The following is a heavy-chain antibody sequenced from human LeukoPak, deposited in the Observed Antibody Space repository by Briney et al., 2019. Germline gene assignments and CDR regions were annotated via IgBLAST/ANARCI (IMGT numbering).Heavy chain of an antibody. Sequence: GGSLRLSCAASGFTFSSYAMHWVRQAPGKGLEWVAVISYDGSNKYYADSVKGRFTISRDNSKNTLYLQMNSLRAEDTAVYYCARDSPPLLWFGSLDVSYFDYWGQGTLVTVSS. CDR2: ISYDGSNK. J-gene: IGHJ4*02. CDR3: ARDSPPLLWFGSLDVSYFDY. CDR1: GFTFSSYA. D-gene: IGHD3-10*01. V-gene: IGHV3-30-3*01.